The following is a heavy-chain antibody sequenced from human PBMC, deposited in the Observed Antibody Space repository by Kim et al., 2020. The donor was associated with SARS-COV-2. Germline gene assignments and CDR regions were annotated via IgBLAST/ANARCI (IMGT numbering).Heavy chain of an antibody. J-gene: IGHJ3*02. CDR3: AGASMARHAFDI. V-gene: IGHV3-33*01. Sequence: HYADSVQGRFTSARDNSKNTLYLQMNSLCAEDTAVYYCAGASMARHAFDIWGQGTMVTVSS. D-gene: IGHD2-8*01.